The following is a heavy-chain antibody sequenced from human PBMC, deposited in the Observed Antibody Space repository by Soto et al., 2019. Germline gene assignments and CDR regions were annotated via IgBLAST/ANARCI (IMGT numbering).Heavy chain of an antibody. CDR3: ARPYYDFWSGYTLDMDV. CDR2: IYYSGST. Sequence: PSETLSLTCTVSGGSISSSSYYWGWIRQPPGKGLEWIGSIYYSGSTYYNPSLKSRVTISVDTSKNQFSLKLSSVTAADTAVYYCARPYYDFWSGYTLDMDVWGKGTTVTVSS. D-gene: IGHD3-3*01. CDR1: GGSISSSSYY. J-gene: IGHJ6*03. V-gene: IGHV4-39*01.